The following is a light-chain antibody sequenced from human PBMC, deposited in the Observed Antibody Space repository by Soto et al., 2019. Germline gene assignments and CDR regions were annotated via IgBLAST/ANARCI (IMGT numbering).Light chain of an antibody. CDR3: QQYNDWPRT. J-gene: IGKJ1*01. Sequence: EIVMTQSPATLSVSPGERAALSCRASQSVSVNLAWYQQKPGQAPRLLIYGASTRATGFPARFSGSGSGTEFTLTISSLQSEDCAVDYCQQYNDWPRTFGQGTKVEIK. CDR1: QSVSVN. CDR2: GAS. V-gene: IGKV3-15*01.